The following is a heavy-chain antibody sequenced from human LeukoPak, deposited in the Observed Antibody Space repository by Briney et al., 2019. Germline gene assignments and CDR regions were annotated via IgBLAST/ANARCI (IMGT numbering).Heavy chain of an antibody. CDR2: IYSDNT. Sequence: GGSLRLSCTVSGFTVSSNSMSWVRQAPGKGLEWVSFIYSDNTHYSDSVKGRFTISRDNSKNTLYFQMNSLRAEGTAVYYCARRAGAYSHPYDYWGQGTLVTVSS. CDR1: GFTVSSNS. J-gene: IGHJ4*02. CDR3: ARRAGAYSHPYDY. V-gene: IGHV3-53*01. D-gene: IGHD4/OR15-4a*01.